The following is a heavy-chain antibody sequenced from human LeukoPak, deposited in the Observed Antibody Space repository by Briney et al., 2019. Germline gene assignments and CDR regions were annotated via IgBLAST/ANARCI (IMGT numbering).Heavy chain of an antibody. V-gene: IGHV4-4*07. Sequence: SETLSLTCTVSGGSISSYYWSWIQQPAGKGLEWIGRIYTSGSTNYNPSLKSRVTMSVDTSKNQFSLKLSSVTAADTAVYYCARDGYCSSTSCYTGVDYWGQGTLVTVSS. CDR3: ARDGYCSSTSCYTGVDY. D-gene: IGHD2-2*03. J-gene: IGHJ4*02. CDR1: GGSISSYY. CDR2: IYTSGST.